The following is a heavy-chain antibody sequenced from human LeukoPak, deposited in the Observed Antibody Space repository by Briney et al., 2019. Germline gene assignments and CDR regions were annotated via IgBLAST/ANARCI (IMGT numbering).Heavy chain of an antibody. V-gene: IGHV3-23*01. J-gene: IGHJ4*02. CDR2: ISGSAHKI. CDR1: GFTFDDYA. Sequence: GGSLRLSCAASGFTFDDYAMSWVRQAPEKGLDWVSVISGSAHKIRYADSVKGRFTISRDNSENTVYLQMNNLRAEDTALYYCAGRPTGYSSGYVYWGQGALVTVSS. CDR3: AGRPTGYSSGYVY. D-gene: IGHD5-18*01.